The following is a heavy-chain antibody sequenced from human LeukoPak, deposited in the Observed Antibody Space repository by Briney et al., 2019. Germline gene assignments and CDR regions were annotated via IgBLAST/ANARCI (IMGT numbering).Heavy chain of an antibody. CDR2: ISAYNGNT. CDR1: GYTFTSYG. CDR3: ARDFQIVATTSFDY. Sequence: ASGTVSCKASGYTFTSYGISWVRQAPGQGREWMGWISAYNGNTNYAQKLQGRVTMTTDTSTSTAYMELRSLRSDDTAVYYCARDFQIVATTSFDYWGQGTLVTVSS. J-gene: IGHJ4*02. D-gene: IGHD5-12*01. V-gene: IGHV1-18*04.